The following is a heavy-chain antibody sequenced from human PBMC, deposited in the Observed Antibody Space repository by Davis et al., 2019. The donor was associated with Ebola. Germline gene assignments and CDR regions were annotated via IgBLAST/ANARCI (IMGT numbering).Heavy chain of an antibody. CDR3: ARGWSYPGV. Sequence: PSETLSLTCAVSGGSISNSYWWSWVRQPPGKGLEWIGEIFHSGSTHYNPSLKSRVTISVDKSENHFSLKLSSVTAADTAVYYCARGWSYPGVWGQGTMVTVSS. D-gene: IGHD1-26*01. J-gene: IGHJ3*01. V-gene: IGHV4-4*02. CDR1: GGSISNSYW. CDR2: IFHSGST.